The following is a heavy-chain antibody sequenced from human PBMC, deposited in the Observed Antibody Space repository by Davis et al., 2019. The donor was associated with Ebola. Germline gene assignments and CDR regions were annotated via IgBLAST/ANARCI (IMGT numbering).Heavy chain of an antibody. Sequence: GGSLRLSCVASGFTFSSYSMNWVRQAPGKGLEWVSSITTGGLYTEYADSVGGRFIISRDNAKDTLYLDMNSLRAEDTALYYCARNSGYYYYYGMDVWGQGTTVTVSS. V-gene: IGHV3-21*04. D-gene: IGHD1-26*01. CDR2: ITTGGLYT. J-gene: IGHJ6*02. CDR3: ARNSGYYYYYGMDV. CDR1: GFTFSSYS.